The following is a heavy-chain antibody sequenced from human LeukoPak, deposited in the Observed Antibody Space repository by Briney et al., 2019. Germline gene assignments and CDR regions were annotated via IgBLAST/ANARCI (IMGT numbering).Heavy chain of an antibody. CDR3: ARVTYYYDSSDYYYDY. CDR2: INPSGGGT. Sequence: ASVKVSCKASGYTFTSYYMHWVRQAPGEGLEWMGIINPSGGGTSYAQKFQGRVAMTRDTSTSTVYMELSSLRSEDTAVYHCARVTYYYDSSDYYYDYWGQGTLVTVSS. J-gene: IGHJ4*02. D-gene: IGHD3-22*01. V-gene: IGHV1-46*01. CDR1: GYTFTSYY.